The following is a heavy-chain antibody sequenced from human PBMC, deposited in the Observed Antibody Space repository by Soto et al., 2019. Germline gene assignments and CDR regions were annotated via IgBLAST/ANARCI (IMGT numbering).Heavy chain of an antibody. J-gene: IGHJ4*02. D-gene: IGHD3-22*01. Sequence: GGSLRLSCAASGFTFSDSAIHWVRQASGKGREWVARIKSKANNYATAYAASVKGRFTTSRDDSKNTAFLQMNSLKTEDTAVYYCTRRYYDSSGYFLGDYWGQGTPVTVSS. V-gene: IGHV3-73*01. CDR1: GFTFSDSA. CDR2: IKSKANNYAT. CDR3: TRRYYDSSGYFLGDY.